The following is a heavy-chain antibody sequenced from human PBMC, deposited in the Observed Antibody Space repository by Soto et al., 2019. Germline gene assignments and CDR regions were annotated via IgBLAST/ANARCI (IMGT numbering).Heavy chain of an antibody. CDR1: GYTFTSYV. Sequence: ASLKGYLKTSGYTFTSYVISWLRQAPGQGLEWMGWISAYNGNTNYAQKLQGRVTMTTDTSTSTAYMELRSLRSDDTAVYYCARDYLEEGCNENALDIWGQGTMVTV. V-gene: IGHV1-18*01. D-gene: IGHD1-1*01. CDR2: ISAYNGNT. CDR3: ARDYLEEGCNENALDI. J-gene: IGHJ3*02.